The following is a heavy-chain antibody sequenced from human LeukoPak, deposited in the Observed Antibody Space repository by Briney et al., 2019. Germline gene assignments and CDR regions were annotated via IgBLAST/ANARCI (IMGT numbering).Heavy chain of an antibody. J-gene: IGHJ4*01. CDR3: ARVRSSGWSEYYFDY. V-gene: IGHV4-59*01. CDR1: GGSISSYY. CDR2: IYNSGST. Sequence: TRSESLSLTCTVSGGSISSYYWSWSRQPPGKGPEWIGYIYNSGSTNYNPSLKSRVTISEDTSKKQISPKLSSVTAADTAVYYCARVRSSGWSEYYFDYWGQASLASVSS. D-gene: IGHD6-19*01.